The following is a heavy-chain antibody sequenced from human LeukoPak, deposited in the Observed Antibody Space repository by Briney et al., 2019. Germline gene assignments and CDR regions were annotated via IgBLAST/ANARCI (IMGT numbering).Heavy chain of an antibody. CDR1: GGSISGYC. D-gene: IGHD1-26*01. Sequence: SETLSLTCDVSGGSISGYCGSWIRQPAGKGLEWIGRIYTGGSINYKSSLKSRATMSVDPSKTQFPLKLSSVTAAGTAVYYCARLGVGANGNWFDPWGQGTLVTVSS. CDR3: ARLGVGANGNWFDP. J-gene: IGHJ5*02. CDR2: IYTGGSI. V-gene: IGHV4-4*07.